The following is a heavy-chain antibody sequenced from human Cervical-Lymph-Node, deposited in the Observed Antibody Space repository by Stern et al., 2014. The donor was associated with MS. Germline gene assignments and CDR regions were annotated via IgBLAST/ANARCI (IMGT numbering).Heavy chain of an antibody. CDR1: GFTFSSYG. CDR2: ISLYVSYK. J-gene: IGHJ6*02. CDR3: AKDRERQNYYYGMDV. Sequence: VQLVESGGDVVQPGRPLRLSCGASGFTFSSYGMHWVRQAPGKGLGWQALISLYVSYKCYADSVKGRFTMSRDNSKNTLYLELNSLRAEDTAVYYCAKDRERQNYYYGMDVWCQGTTVTVSS. D-gene: IGHD1-26*01. V-gene: IGHV3-30*18.